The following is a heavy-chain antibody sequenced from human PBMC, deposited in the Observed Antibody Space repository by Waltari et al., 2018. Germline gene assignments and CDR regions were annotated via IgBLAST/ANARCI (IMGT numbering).Heavy chain of an antibody. CDR2: ISSSSSYI. D-gene: IGHD2-2*02. CDR1: GFTFSSYS. V-gene: IGHV3-21*01. CDR3: ARDLTKEYRPSSGSHFDY. J-gene: IGHJ4*02. Sequence: EVQLVESGGGLVKPGGSLRLSCAASGFTFSSYSMNWVRQAPGKGLEWVSSISSSSSYIYYADAVKGRFTISRDKAKNSLYLQRNSLRAEDTAVYYCARDLTKEYRPSSGSHFDYWGQGTLVTVSS.